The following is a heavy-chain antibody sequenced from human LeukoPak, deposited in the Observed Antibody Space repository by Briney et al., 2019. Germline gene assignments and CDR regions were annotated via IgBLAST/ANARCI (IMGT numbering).Heavy chain of an antibody. V-gene: IGHV3-30-3*01. D-gene: IGHD3-3*01. Sequence: GGSLRLSCAASGFTFSSYTIHWVRQAPGKGLEWVALISDDGTNKYYVDSVKGRFTISRDNSKNTLYLQMNSLRAEDTAVYYCARGDYPPSYDFWSGYFLVWGQGTTVTVFS. CDR1: GFTFSSYT. CDR2: ISDDGTNK. J-gene: IGHJ6*02. CDR3: ARGDYPPSYDFWSGYFLV.